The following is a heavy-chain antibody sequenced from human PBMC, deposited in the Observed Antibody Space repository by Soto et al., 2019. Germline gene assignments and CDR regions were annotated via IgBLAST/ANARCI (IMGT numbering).Heavy chain of an antibody. CDR1: GFTFSSYW. V-gene: IGHV3-7*01. CDR3: ARDRGGYYYDTQTNY. CDR2: IKQDGSEK. Sequence: GGSLRLSCAASGFTFSSYWMSWVRQAPGKGLEWVANIKQDGSEKYYVDSVKGRFTISRDNAKNSLYLQMNSLRAEDTAVYYCARDRGGYYYDTQTNYWVQGTLVTLSS. J-gene: IGHJ4*02. D-gene: IGHD3-22*01.